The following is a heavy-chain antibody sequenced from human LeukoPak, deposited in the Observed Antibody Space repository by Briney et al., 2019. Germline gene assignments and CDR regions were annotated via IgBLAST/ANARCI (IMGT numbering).Heavy chain of an antibody. D-gene: IGHD3-10*01. CDR2: IRYDGSNK. J-gene: IGHJ4*02. CDR1: GFIFSSYA. Sequence: GGSLRLSCAASGFIFSSYAMSWVRQAPGKGLEWVAFIRYDGSNKYYADSVKGRFTISRDNSKNRLYLQMNSLRAEDTAVYYCAKGGYGSGEGLDYWGQGTLVTVSS. V-gene: IGHV3-30*02. CDR3: AKGGYGSGEGLDY.